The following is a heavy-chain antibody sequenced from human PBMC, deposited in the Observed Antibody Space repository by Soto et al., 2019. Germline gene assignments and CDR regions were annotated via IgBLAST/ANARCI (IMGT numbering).Heavy chain of an antibody. CDR2: ISAYNGNT. J-gene: IGHJ5*02. CDR3: ASDGWGYCSGGSCLNWFDP. Sequence: QVPLVQSGAEVKKPGASVKVSCKASGYTFTSYGISWVRQAPGQGLEWMGWISAYNGNTNYAQKLQGRVTMTTDTATSTANMELRSLRSDDTAVYYCASDGWGYCSGGSCLNWFDPWGQGTLVTVSS. V-gene: IGHV1-18*01. D-gene: IGHD2-15*01. CDR1: GYTFTSYG.